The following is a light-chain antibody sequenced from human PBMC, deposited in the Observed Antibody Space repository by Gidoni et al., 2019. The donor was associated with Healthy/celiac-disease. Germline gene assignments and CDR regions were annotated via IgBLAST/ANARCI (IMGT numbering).Light chain of an antibody. CDR1: QGIRND. CDR2: AAS. V-gene: IGKV1-17*01. Sequence: ILPCRASQGIRNDLGWYQQKPGKAPKRLISAASSLLSGVPSRFSGSGSGTEFTLTISSLQPEDFATYYCLQHNSHQWTFGQGTKVEIK. CDR3: LQHNSHQWT. J-gene: IGKJ1*01.